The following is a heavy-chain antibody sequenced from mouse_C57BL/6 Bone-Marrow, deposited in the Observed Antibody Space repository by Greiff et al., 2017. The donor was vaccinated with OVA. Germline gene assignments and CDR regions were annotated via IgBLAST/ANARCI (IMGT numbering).Heavy chain of an antibody. V-gene: IGHV5-17*01. CDR2: ISSGSSTI. D-gene: IGHD4-1*01. J-gene: IGHJ4*01. Sequence: VQVVESGGGLVKPGGSLKLSCAASGFTFSDYGMHWVRQAPEKGLEWVAYISSGSSTIYYADTVKGRFTISRDNAKNTLFLQMTSLRSEDTAMYYCASGRLTGKKYYAMDYWGQGTSVTVSS. CDR1: GFTFSDYG. CDR3: ASGRLTGKKYYAMDY.